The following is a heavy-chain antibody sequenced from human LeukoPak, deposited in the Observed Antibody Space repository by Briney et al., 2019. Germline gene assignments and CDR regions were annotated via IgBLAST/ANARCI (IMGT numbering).Heavy chain of an antibody. D-gene: IGHD5-12*01. CDR3: ARDYGGFDYNRTWFDP. CDR2: IDPNSGGT. Sequence: ASVKVSCKASGYTFTGYYMHWVRQAPGQGLEWMGWIDPNSGGTIYAQKFQGRVTMTRDTSISTAYMDLSSLRSDDTAVYYCARDYGGFDYNRTWFDPWGQGTLVTVSS. J-gene: IGHJ5*02. V-gene: IGHV1-2*02. CDR1: GYTFTGYY.